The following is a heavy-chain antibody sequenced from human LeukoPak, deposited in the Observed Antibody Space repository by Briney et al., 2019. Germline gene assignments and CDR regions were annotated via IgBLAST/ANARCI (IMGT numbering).Heavy chain of an antibody. CDR1: GFTFSSYG. J-gene: IGHJ4*02. CDR3: AKDFGYYDFWSGPLDY. CDR2: ISYDGSNE. Sequence: PGGSLRLSCAASGFTFSSYGMHWVRQAPGKGLEWVAVISYDGSNEYYADSVKGRFTISRDNSKNTLYLRMNSLRAEDTAVYYCAKDFGYYDFWSGPLDYWGPGTLVTVSS. D-gene: IGHD3-3*01. V-gene: IGHV3-30*18.